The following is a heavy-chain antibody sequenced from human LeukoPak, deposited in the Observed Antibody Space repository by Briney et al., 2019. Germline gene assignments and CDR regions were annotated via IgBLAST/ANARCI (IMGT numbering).Heavy chain of an antibody. CDR1: GFTVSSNH. D-gene: IGHD4-23*01. J-gene: IGHJ3*02. CDR3: ARDAYYCGRAYGFYN. V-gene: IGHV3-53*01. Sequence: GGSLRLSCAASGFTVSSNHMSWVRQAPGKGLNWVSIIYSGGTTYYAGCVKDRFAIVRDKSKITMYNQMNSLSAEDTAVYDCARDAYYCGRAYGFYNWDRGKIVTVSA. CDR2: IYSGGTT.